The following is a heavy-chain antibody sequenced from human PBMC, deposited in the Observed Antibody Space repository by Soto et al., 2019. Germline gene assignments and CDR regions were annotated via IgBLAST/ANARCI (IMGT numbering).Heavy chain of an antibody. CDR2: INPGNGNV. CDR1: GYTFTDYA. Sequence: AASVKVSCKASGYTFTDYAIQWVRQAPGQRLEWMGWINPGNGNVEFSQKFQGRVTITADKSTSTAYMELSSLRSEDTAVYYCAREMSCSGGSCYSHYYGMDVWGQGTTVTVSS. CDR3: AREMSCSGGSCYSHYYGMDV. J-gene: IGHJ6*02. V-gene: IGHV1-3*01. D-gene: IGHD2-15*01.